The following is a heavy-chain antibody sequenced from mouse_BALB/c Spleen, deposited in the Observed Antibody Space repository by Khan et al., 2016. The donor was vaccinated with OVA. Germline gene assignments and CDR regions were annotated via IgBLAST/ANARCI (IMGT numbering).Heavy chain of an antibody. J-gene: IGHJ4*01. D-gene: IGHD2-3*01. Sequence: AQLQQSGPELVKPGASVKMSCKASGYTFTTYVIHWVKQKPGQDLEWFGYINPYNDDTKYNEKFKGKATLTSDKSSTTAYMEFSSLTSEDSAVYYCARGMGLLRGAMDYWGQGTSVTVSS. V-gene: IGHV1S136*01. CDR3: ARGMGLLRGAMDY. CDR2: INPYNDDT. CDR1: GYTFTTYV.